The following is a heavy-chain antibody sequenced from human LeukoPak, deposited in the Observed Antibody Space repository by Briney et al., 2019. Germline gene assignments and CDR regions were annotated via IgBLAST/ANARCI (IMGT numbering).Heavy chain of an antibody. D-gene: IGHD3-10*01. J-gene: IGHJ4*02. CDR3: AKPRYGSGPYYFDY. CDR2: ISGSGGST. CDR1: GFTFSSYG. Sequence: SGGYLRLSCAASGFTFSSYGMSWVRQAPGKGLEWVSAISGSGGSTYYADSVKGRFTISRDNSKNTLYLQMNSLRAEDTAVYYCAKPRYGSGPYYFDYWGQGTLVTVSS. V-gene: IGHV3-23*01.